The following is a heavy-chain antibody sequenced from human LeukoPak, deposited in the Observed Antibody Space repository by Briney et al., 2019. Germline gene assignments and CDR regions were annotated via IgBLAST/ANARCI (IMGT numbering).Heavy chain of an antibody. J-gene: IGHJ5*02. CDR1: GGSISSSNYY. Sequence: SETLSLTCTVSGGSISSSNYYWGWIRQPPGRGLEWIGSVYYSGSTYSNPSLKSRVIVSVDTSKNQFSLRLYSVTAADTAVYYCARLYHDSRGYYWFDPWGQGTLVTVSS. CDR3: ARLYHDSRGYYWFDP. D-gene: IGHD3-22*01. V-gene: IGHV4-39*01. CDR2: VYYSGST.